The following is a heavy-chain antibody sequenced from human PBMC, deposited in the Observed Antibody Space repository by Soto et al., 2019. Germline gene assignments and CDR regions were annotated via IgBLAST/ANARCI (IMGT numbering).Heavy chain of an antibody. Sequence: GGSLRLSCVASGLNFSSYWMHWVRQVPGKGLVWVSRFHFDGSSTRYTDSVQGRFTISRDNAKNTLYLQMISLRAEDTAVYYCVRDYYESAPSYYVDSGIDVCAQGTTVTDS. CDR3: VRDYYESAPSYYVDSGIDV. V-gene: IGHV3-74*01. CDR2: FHFDGSST. CDR1: GLNFSSYW. J-gene: IGHJ6*02. D-gene: IGHD3-22*01.